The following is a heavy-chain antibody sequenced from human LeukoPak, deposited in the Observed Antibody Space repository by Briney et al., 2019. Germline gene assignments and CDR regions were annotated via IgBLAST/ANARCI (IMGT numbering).Heavy chain of an antibody. CDR1: GYTFTGYY. D-gene: IGHD6-6*01. Sequence: ASVKVSCKASGYTFTGYYMHWVRQAPGQGLEWMGWINPNSGGTNYAQKFQGRVTMTRDTSTSTVYMELSSLRSEDTAVYYCARDNVSSSLDYWGQGTLVTVSS. CDR2: INPNSGGT. V-gene: IGHV1-2*02. CDR3: ARDNVSSSLDY. J-gene: IGHJ4*02.